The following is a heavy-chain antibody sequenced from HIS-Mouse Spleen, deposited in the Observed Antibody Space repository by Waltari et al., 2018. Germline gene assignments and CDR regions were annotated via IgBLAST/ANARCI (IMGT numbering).Heavy chain of an antibody. V-gene: IGHV3-74*01. CDR2: INRDGSST. J-gene: IGHJ4*02. D-gene: IGHD3-10*01. CDR1: GFTFSSYW. Sequence: EVQLVESGGGLVQPGGSLRLSCAASGFTFSSYWMHWVRQAPGKGLVWVSRINRDGSSTSYADSVKGRFTISRDNAKNTLYLQMNSLRAEDTAVYYCARDSRYYGSGSYFDYWGQGTLVTVSS. CDR3: ARDSRYYGSGSYFDY.